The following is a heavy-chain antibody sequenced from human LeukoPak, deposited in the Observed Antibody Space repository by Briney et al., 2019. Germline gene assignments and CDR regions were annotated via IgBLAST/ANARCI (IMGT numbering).Heavy chain of an antibody. Sequence: PGGSLRLSCAASGFTFSSYGMHWVRQAPGKGLEWVSAISGSGGSTYYADSVKGRFTISRDNSKNTLYLQMNSLRAEDTAVYYCAKGGTYYYDSSRAGLDYWGQGTLVTVSS. CDR3: AKGGTYYYDSSRAGLDY. V-gene: IGHV3-23*01. J-gene: IGHJ4*02. CDR2: ISGSGGST. CDR1: GFTFSSYG. D-gene: IGHD3-22*01.